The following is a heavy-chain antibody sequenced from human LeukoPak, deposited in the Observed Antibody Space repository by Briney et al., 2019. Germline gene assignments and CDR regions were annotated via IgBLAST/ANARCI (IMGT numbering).Heavy chain of an antibody. V-gene: IGHV3-15*01. Sequence: GGSLRLSCAASGFIFSNAWMSWVRQAPGKGLEWVSRIKSKTHGGTTDYATPVKGRFTISRDDSKNTLYLQMNSLNSEDTAVYYCTTDPATYYYDSSGYYENWFDPWGQGTLVTVSS. CDR3: TTDPATYYYDSSGYYENWFDP. CDR2: IKSKTHGGTT. J-gene: IGHJ5*02. D-gene: IGHD3-22*01. CDR1: GFIFSNAW.